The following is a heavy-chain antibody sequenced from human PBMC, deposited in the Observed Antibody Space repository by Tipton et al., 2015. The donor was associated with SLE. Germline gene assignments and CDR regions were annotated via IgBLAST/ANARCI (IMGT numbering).Heavy chain of an antibody. Sequence: TLSLTCTVSGGSISSGGYYWGWIRRLPGKGLEWIGSIYYSGSTYYNPSLKSRVTISADTSKNQFSLKLSSVTAADTAVYYCARAWSYSTGWYYDLWGRGTLVTVSS. CDR1: GGSISSGGYY. D-gene: IGHD6-19*01. CDR2: IYYSGST. CDR3: ARAWSYSTGWYYDL. V-gene: IGHV4-39*07. J-gene: IGHJ2*01.